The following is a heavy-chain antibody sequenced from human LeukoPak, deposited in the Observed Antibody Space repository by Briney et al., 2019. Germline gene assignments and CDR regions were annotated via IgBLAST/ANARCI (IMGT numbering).Heavy chain of an antibody. D-gene: IGHD3-9*01. CDR2: IWYDASNK. J-gene: IGHJ4*02. V-gene: IGHV3-30*02. Sequence: GGSLRLSCAASGISFRSYGIHWVRQAPGKGLEWVTFIWYDASNKYYAESVKGRFTISRDNSRNTVFLQMNSLRAEDTAIYYCATDISTHYFGSWGQGTLVTVSS. CDR3: ATDISTHYFGS. CDR1: GISFRSYG.